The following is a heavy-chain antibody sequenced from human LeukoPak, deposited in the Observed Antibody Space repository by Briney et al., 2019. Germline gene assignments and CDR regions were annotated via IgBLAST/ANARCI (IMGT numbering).Heavy chain of an antibody. J-gene: IGHJ5*02. Sequence: GASVKVSCKASGYTFTSYDINWVRQAPGQGLDWMGWINPNSGGTNYAQKFQGRVTMTRDTSISTAYMELSRLRSDDTAVYYCARDLWVAAAGPNWFDPWGQGTLVTVSS. D-gene: IGHD6-13*01. CDR1: GYTFTSYD. CDR3: ARDLWVAAAGPNWFDP. V-gene: IGHV1-2*02. CDR2: INPNSGGT.